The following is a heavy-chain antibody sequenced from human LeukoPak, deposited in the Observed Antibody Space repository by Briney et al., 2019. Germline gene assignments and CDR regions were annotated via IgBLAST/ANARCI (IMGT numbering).Heavy chain of an antibody. V-gene: IGHV3-72*01. CDR1: GFTLSDHY. D-gene: IGHD2-15*01. Sequence: GGSLRLSCAASGFTLSDHYMDWVRQAPGKGLEWVGRSRNEPNGYTTEYAASVKGRFTISRDDSKNSLSLQMNSLKSEDAAVYYCARGGFCSGGSCLSDYYGLDVWGQGTTVTVFS. J-gene: IGHJ6*02. CDR3: ARGGFCSGGSCLSDYYGLDV. CDR2: SRNEPNGYTT.